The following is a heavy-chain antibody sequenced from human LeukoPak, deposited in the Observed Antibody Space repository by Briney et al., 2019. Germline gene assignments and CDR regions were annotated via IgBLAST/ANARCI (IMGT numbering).Heavy chain of an antibody. Sequence: GGSLRLSCAASGFMFSDYFMSWIRQAPGKELEWISYISSISKYTKYADSVKGRFTISRDNAKKSLYLQMNSLRAEDTAVYYCARDNGNKYYFDYWGQGTLVTVSS. V-gene: IGHV3-11*05. J-gene: IGHJ4*02. CDR1: GFMFSDYF. CDR3: ARDNGNKYYFDY. D-gene: IGHD2-8*01. CDR2: ISSISKYT.